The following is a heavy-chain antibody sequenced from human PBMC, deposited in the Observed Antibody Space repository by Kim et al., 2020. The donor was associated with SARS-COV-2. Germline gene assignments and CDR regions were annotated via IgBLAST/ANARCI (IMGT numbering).Heavy chain of an antibody. J-gene: IGHJ1*01. D-gene: IGHD3-10*01. CDR3: ARDNDGSGSYFQH. CDR2: IYHSGST. Sequence: SETLSLTCAVSGGSISSGGYSWSWIRQPPGKGLEWIGYIYHSGSTYYNPSLKSRVTISVDRSKNQFSLKLSSVTAADTAVYYCARDNDGSGSYFQHWGQG. V-gene: IGHV4-30-2*01. CDR1: GGSISSGGYS.